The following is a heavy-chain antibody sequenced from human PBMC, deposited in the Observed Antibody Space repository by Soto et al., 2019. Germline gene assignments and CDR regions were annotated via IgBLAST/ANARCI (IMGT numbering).Heavy chain of an antibody. CDR3: AREDLSSGWYYFDY. J-gene: IGHJ4*02. D-gene: IGHD6-19*01. CDR2: IYHSGST. Sequence: QVQLQESGPGLVKPSGTLSLTCAVSGGSISSSNWWSWVRQPPGKGLEWIGEIYHSGSTNYNPSPKSLVTISVDKSKIQFSRKLISVIAAYTAVYYIAREDLSSGWYYFDYWGQGTLVTASS. V-gene: IGHV4-4*02. CDR1: GGSISSSNW.